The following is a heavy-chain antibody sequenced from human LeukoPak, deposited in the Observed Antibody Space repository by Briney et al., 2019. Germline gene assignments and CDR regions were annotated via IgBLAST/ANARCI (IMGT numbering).Heavy chain of an antibody. J-gene: IGHJ4*02. Sequence: SQTLSLTCTVSGGSISSGGYYWSWIRQPPGKGLEWIGEINHSGSTNYNPSLKSRVTISVDTSKNQFSLKLSSVTAADTAVYYCARGLGYQLPLFDYWGQGTLVTVSS. CDR1: GGSISSGGYY. V-gene: IGHV4-30-2*01. D-gene: IGHD2-2*01. CDR3: ARGLGYQLPLFDY. CDR2: INHSGST.